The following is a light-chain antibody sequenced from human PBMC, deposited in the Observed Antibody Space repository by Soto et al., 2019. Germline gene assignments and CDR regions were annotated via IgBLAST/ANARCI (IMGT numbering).Light chain of an antibody. Sequence: AIRMTQSPSSLSASTGDRVTITCRASQGISSYLAWYQQKPGKAPKLLIYAASTLQSGVPSRFSGRGSGTDFKLNISCLQSEDFATYYCQQYYSYPWTFGQGKKVEIK. V-gene: IGKV1-8*01. CDR3: QQYYSYPWT. J-gene: IGKJ1*01. CDR1: QGISSY. CDR2: AAS.